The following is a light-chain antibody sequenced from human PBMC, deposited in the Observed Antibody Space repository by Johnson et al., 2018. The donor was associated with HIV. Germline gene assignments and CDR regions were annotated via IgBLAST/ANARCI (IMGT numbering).Light chain of an antibody. CDR1: SSNIGNNY. Sequence: AVLTQPPSVSAAPGQKVTISCSGSSSNIGNNYVSWYQQVPGAAPKLLIYDNNKRPSGIPGRFSGSKSGTSATLGITGLQTGDEADYYCGTWDSSRRFGFFGTGTKVTV. CDR3: GTWDSSRRFGF. CDR2: DNN. V-gene: IGLV1-51*01. J-gene: IGLJ1*01.